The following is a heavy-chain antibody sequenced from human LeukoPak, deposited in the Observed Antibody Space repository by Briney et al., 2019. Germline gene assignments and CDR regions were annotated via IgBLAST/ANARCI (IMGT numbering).Heavy chain of an antibody. D-gene: IGHD3-10*01. CDR2: IKSKTDGGTT. CDR1: GFTFSNAW. CDR3: TTAPYGSVYYYYYGMDV. V-gene: IGHV3-15*01. J-gene: IGHJ6*02. Sequence: GGSLRLSCAASGFTFSNAWMSWVRQARGKGLEWVGRIKSKTDGGTTDYAAPVKGRFTISRDDSKNTLYLQMNSLKTEDTAVYYCTTAPYGSVYYYYYGMDVWGQGTTVTVSS.